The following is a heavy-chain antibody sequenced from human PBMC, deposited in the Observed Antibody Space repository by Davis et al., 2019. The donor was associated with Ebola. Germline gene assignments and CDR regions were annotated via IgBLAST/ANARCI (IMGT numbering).Heavy chain of an antibody. J-gene: IGHJ4*02. D-gene: IGHD6-6*01. V-gene: IGHV3-30-3*01. Sequence: GESLKISCAASGFTFSSYAMHWVRQAPGKGLEWVAVISYDGSNKYYADSVKGRFTISRDNSKNTLYLQMNSLRAEDTAVYYCARDTYSSSSHRGWRFDYWGQGTLVTVSS. CDR3: ARDTYSSSSHRGWRFDY. CDR1: GFTFSSYA. CDR2: ISYDGSNK.